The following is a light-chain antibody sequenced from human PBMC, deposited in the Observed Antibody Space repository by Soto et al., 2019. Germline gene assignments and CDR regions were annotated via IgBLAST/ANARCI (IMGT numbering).Light chain of an antibody. CDR2: GAS. V-gene: IGKV3-11*01. CDR1: QSVSSY. Sequence: MVWTQCRATLSLSPGERATLSCRASQSVSSYLAWYQQKPGQSPRLLIYGASNRASGISDRFSGSGSGTDFTLTIYRLEPEDFALYYCQQRSNWPITFGQGTRLEIK. J-gene: IGKJ5*01. CDR3: QQRSNWPIT.